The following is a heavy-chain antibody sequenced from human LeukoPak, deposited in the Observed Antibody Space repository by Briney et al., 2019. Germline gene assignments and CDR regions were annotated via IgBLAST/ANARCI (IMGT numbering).Heavy chain of an antibody. CDR3: ARETYYYDSSGYSNYFDY. Sequence: GGSLRLSCAASGFTFSSYSMNWVRQAPGKGLEWVSSISSSSSYIYYADSVKGRFTISRDNAKNSLYLQMNSLRAEDTAVYYCARETYYYDSSGYSNYFDYWGQGTLVTVSS. D-gene: IGHD3-22*01. CDR2: ISSSSSYI. CDR1: GFTFSSYS. V-gene: IGHV3-21*01. J-gene: IGHJ4*02.